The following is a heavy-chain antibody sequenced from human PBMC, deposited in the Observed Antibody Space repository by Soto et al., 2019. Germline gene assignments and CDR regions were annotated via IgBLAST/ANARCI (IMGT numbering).Heavy chain of an antibody. CDR2: IYWDDDK. D-gene: IGHD2-21*01. CDR3: ARLAVAGITYCFGS. Sequence: QITLKESGPTLVKPTQTLTLTCTFSGFSLSSSGVGVGWIRQPPGKALEWLTFIYWDDDKRYSPSLKSRLTIPKDTSKTHWALTLTEMDGVATATYSCARLAVAGITYCFGSWGQGTLLTVSS. V-gene: IGHV2-5*02. J-gene: IGHJ4*02. CDR1: GFSLSSSGVG.